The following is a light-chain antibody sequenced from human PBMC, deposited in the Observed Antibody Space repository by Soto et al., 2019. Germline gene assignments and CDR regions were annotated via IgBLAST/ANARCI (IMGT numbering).Light chain of an antibody. Sequence: EIVMMQSPATLSVSPGDRVTLSCWASQSVSNNLAWYQQKPGQAPRLLIYAAITRATGIPARFSGSGAGTEFTLTISSLQSEDCAVYYCQQYNKWHLTFGGGTKVEIK. J-gene: IGKJ4*01. CDR2: AAI. V-gene: IGKV3-15*01. CDR1: QSVSNN. CDR3: QQYNKWHLT.